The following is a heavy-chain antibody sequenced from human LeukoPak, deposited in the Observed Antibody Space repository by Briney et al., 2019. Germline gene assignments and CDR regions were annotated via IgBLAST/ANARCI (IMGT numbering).Heavy chain of an antibody. CDR2: IYYSGST. Sequence: SETLSLTCTVSGGSISSHYWSWIRQPPGKGLEWIGYIYYSGSTNYNPSLKSRITISVDTSKNQFSLKLSSVTAADTAVYYCARDLSNDFWSGYYDYWGQGTLVTVSS. CDR1: GGSISSHY. CDR3: ARDLSNDFWSGYYDY. J-gene: IGHJ4*02. D-gene: IGHD3-3*01. V-gene: IGHV4-59*11.